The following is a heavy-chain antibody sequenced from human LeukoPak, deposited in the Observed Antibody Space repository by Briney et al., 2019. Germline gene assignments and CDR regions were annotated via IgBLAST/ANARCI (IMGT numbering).Heavy chain of an antibody. V-gene: IGHV4-59*01. J-gene: IGHJ1*01. D-gene: IGHD4-17*01. CDR3: ARGNGDYVEYFQH. CDR2: VSYSGTT. CDR1: GGSISTYY. Sequence: SETLSLTCSDSGGSISTYYWSWIRQPPGKGLEWIGCVSYSGTTKYSPSLKSRVTISVDTSKNQFSLKLTSVTAADTAVYYCARGNGDYVEYFQHWGQGTLVTVSS.